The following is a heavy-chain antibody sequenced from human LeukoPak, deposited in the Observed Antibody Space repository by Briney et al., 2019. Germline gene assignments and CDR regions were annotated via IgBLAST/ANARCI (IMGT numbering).Heavy chain of an antibody. D-gene: IGHD3-22*01. CDR1: GGSISSSSYY. J-gene: IGHJ4*02. Sequence: SETLSLTCSVSGGSISSSSYYWGWIRQPPGKGLEWIGNIYYSGSTYYIPSLKSRVTISVDTSKNQFSLKLSSVTAADTAVYYCARREYYDSSGYGYLGYWGQGTLVTVSS. CDR2: IYYSGST. V-gene: IGHV4-39*07. CDR3: ARREYYDSSGYGYLGY.